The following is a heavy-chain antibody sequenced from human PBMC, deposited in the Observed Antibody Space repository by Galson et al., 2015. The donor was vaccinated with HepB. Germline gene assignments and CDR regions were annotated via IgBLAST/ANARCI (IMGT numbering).Heavy chain of an antibody. J-gene: IGHJ4*02. CDR3: TRGTTTRD. CDR1: GFTFGDNI. D-gene: IGHD2-2*01. CDR2: IRSKAYGGTT. Sequence: SLRLSCAGSGFTFGDNIISWFRQAPGKGLEWVSFIRSKAYGGTTEYAASVKGRFTISRDDSKSIAYLQMNSLKTEDTAVYYCTRGTTTRDWGQGTLVTVSS. V-gene: IGHV3-49*03.